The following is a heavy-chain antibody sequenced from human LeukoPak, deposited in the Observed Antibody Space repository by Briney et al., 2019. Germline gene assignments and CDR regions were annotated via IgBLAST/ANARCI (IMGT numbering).Heavy chain of an antibody. J-gene: IGHJ6*02. Sequence: GGSLRLSCAASGFTFSSYSMNWVRQAPGKGLEWVSSISSSSSYIYYADSVKGRFTISRDNAKNSLYLQMNSLRAEDTAVYYCARRRGLWSGYPYGMDVWGQGTMVTVSS. CDR1: GFTFSSYS. CDR3: ARRRGLWSGYPYGMDV. V-gene: IGHV3-21*01. CDR2: ISSSSSYI. D-gene: IGHD3-3*01.